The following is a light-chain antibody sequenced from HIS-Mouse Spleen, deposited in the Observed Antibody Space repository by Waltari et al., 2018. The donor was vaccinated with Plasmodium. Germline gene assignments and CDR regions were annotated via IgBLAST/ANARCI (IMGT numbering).Light chain of an antibody. Sequence: LTQPPSASGPPGQSVTISCTGTSSDVGGYNYVSWYTQHPGKAPKLMIYEVSKRPSGVPDRSSGSKSGNTASLTVSGLQAEDEADYYCSSYAGSNNLVFGGGTKLTVL. CDR3: SSYAGSNNLV. J-gene: IGLJ2*01. CDR2: EVS. CDR1: SSDVGGYNY. V-gene: IGLV2-8*01.